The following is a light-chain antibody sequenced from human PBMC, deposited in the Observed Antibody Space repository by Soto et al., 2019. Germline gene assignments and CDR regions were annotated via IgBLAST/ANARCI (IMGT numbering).Light chain of an antibody. CDR1: QSVGRNY. J-gene: IGKJ4*01. CDR3: QQYASSPLT. Sequence: EIVLTQSPGTLSVSPGERATLSCRASQSVGRNYLAWYQQKPGQAPRLLIYDASSRATGIPDRFSGSGSGTDFTLTISRLEPEEFAVYYCQQYASSPLTFGGGTKVETK. CDR2: DAS. V-gene: IGKV3-20*01.